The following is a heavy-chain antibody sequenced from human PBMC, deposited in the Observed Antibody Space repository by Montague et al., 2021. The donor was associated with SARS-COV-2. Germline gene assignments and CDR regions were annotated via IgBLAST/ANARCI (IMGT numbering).Heavy chain of an antibody. J-gene: IGHJ3*02. Sequence: TLSLTCTGSGYSIDSGGYFWSWIRQHPGKGLEWIGFIYYSGSADYNPSLESRVSISVDRSKNQFSLKLSSVTAADTAVYYCARIFCGGDCDGSGVFDIWGQGTMVTVSS. CDR2: IYYSGSA. CDR3: ARIFCGGDCDGSGVFDI. CDR1: GYSIDSGGYF. D-gene: IGHD2-21*02. V-gene: IGHV4-31*03.